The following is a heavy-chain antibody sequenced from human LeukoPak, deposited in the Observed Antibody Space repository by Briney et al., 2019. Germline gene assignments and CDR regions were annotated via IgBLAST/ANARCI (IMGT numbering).Heavy chain of an antibody. J-gene: IGHJ4*02. D-gene: IGHD6-19*01. CDR2: ISGSGGST. Sequence: PGGSLRLSCAASGFTFSSYGMSWVRQAPGKGLEWVSAISGSGGSTYYADSVKGRFTISRDNSKNTLYLQMNSLRAEDTAVYYCARIRGWPPYYFDYWGQGTLVTVSS. CDR1: GFTFSSYG. V-gene: IGHV3-23*01. CDR3: ARIRGWPPYYFDY.